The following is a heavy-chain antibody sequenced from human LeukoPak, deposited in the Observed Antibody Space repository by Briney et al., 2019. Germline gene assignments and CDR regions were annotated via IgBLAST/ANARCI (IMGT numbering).Heavy chain of an antibody. CDR1: GFIFSSQW. V-gene: IGHV3-74*03. CDR2: INSDGSRT. Sequence: GGSLRLSCAASGFIFSSQWMHWVCQAPGKGLVWVSRINSDGSRTTYADSVKGRFTISRDNAKNTLYLEMNSLRAEDTAVYHCAWIRDGYNYFVYWGQGTLVTVSS. J-gene: IGHJ4*02. CDR3: AWIRDGYNYFVY. D-gene: IGHD5-24*01.